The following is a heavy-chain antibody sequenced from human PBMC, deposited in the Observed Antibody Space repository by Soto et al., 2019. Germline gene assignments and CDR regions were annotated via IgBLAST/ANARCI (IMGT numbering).Heavy chain of an antibody. D-gene: IGHD3-22*01. Sequence: PSETLSLTCTVSGGSISSGDYYWSWIRQPPGKGLEWIGYIYYTGSAYYNPSLKSRVSISVDTSKNQFSLNLSSVTVADTAVYYCANYYDSSGGYWYFDLWGRGTLVTVSS. V-gene: IGHV4-30-4*08. CDR1: GGSISSGDYY. CDR2: IYYTGSA. J-gene: IGHJ2*01. CDR3: ANYYDSSGGYWYFDL.